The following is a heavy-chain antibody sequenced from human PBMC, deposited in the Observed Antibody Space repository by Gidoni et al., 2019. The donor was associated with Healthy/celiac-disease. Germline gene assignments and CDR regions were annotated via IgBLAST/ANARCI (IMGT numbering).Heavy chain of an antibody. CDR3: ARGRLGYYGSGSYSP. D-gene: IGHD3-10*01. Sequence: QVQLQQWGAGLLKPPETPSLTCAVYGGSFRGYYWSWIRQPPGKGLEWIGEINHSGSTNYNPSLKSRVTISVDTSKNQFSLKLSSVTAADTAVYYCARGRLGYYGSGSYSPWGQGTLVTVSS. J-gene: IGHJ5*02. CDR2: INHSGST. V-gene: IGHV4-34*01. CDR1: GGSFRGYY.